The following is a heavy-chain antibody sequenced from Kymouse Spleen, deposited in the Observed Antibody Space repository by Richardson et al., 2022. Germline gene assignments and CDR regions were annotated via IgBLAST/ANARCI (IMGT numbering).Heavy chain of an antibody. Sequence: QVQLQQWGAGLLKPSETLSLTCAVYGGSFSGYYWSWIRQPPGKGLEWIGEINHSGSTNYNPSLKSRVTISVDTSKNQFSLKLSSVTAADTAVYYCARGFITGTTFDYWGQGTLVTVSS. V-gene: IGHV4-34*01. D-gene: IGHD1-7*01. CDR2: INHSGST. CDR1: GGSFSGYY. CDR3: ARGFITGTTFDY. J-gene: IGHJ4*02.